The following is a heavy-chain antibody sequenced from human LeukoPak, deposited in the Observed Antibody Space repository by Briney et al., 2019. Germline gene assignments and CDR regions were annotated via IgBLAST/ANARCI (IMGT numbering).Heavy chain of an antibody. D-gene: IGHD3-22*01. CDR3: ARDHYDSYYSFQH. V-gene: IGHV1-3*01. Sequence: ASVKVSCKASGYTFTSYAMHWVRQAPGQRLEWMGWINAGIGNTKYSQKFQGRVTITRDTSASTAYMELSSLRSEDTAVYYCARDHYDSYYSFQHWGQGTLVTVSS. J-gene: IGHJ1*01. CDR2: INAGIGNT. CDR1: GYTFTSYA.